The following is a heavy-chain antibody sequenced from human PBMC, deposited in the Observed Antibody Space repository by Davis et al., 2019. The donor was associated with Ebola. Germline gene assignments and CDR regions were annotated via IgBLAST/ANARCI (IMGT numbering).Heavy chain of an antibody. CDR2: INPNSGGT. Sequence: ASVKVSCKASGYTFTGYYMHWVRQAPGQGLEWMGWINPNSGGTNYAQKFQGRVTMTRDTSISTAHMELSRLRSDDTAVYYCARVSTSFSVSPLPTNWFDPWGQGTLVTVSS. CDR3: ARVSTSFSVSPLPTNWFDP. CDR1: GYTFTGYY. V-gene: IGHV1-2*02. J-gene: IGHJ5*02. D-gene: IGHD5/OR15-5a*01.